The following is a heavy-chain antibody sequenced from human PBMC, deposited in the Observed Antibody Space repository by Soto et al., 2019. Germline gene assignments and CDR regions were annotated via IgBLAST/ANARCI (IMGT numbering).Heavy chain of an antibody. CDR2: IIPIFGTA. Sequence: SVKVSCKASGGTFSSYAISWVRQAPGQGLEWMGGIIPIFGTANYAQKFQGRVTITADESTSTAYMELSSLRSEDTAVYYCAIPYYSNPFYYYYSMDVWGQGTTVTVSS. J-gene: IGHJ6*02. CDR3: AIPYYSNPFYYYYSMDV. V-gene: IGHV1-69*13. CDR1: GGTFSSYA. D-gene: IGHD4-4*01.